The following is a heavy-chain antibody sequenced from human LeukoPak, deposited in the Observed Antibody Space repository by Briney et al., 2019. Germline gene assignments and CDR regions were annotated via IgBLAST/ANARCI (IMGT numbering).Heavy chain of an antibody. CDR2: ISGSGGST. D-gene: IGHD4-23*01. Sequence: GGSLRLSCAASGFTFSSYGMSWVRQAPGKGLEWVSAISGSGGSTYYADSVKGRFTISRDNSRNTLYLQMNSLRAEDTAVYYCAKDRLLVSTVADYWGQGTLVTASS. J-gene: IGHJ4*02. CDR3: AKDRLLVSTVADY. CDR1: GFTFSSYG. V-gene: IGHV3-23*01.